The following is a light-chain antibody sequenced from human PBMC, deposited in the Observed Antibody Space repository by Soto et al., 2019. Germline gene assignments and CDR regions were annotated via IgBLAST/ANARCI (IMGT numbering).Light chain of an antibody. CDR3: QQYNSYWGYT. CDR2: DAS. CDR1: QSISSW. V-gene: IGKV1-5*01. Sequence: DIQMTQSPSTLSASVGDRVTITCRASQSISSWLAWYQQKPGKAPKLLIYDASSLESGVPSRFSGSGSGTEFTLTISSLQPDDFAPYYCQQYNSYWGYTFGQGTKLEIK. J-gene: IGKJ2*01.